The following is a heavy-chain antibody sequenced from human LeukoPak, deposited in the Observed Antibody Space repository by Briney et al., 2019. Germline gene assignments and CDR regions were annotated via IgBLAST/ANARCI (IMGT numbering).Heavy chain of an antibody. CDR3: AKGGRTWFGP. CDR1: GGSISSYY. V-gene: IGHV4-59*01. J-gene: IGHJ5*02. D-gene: IGHD1-26*01. Sequence: SETLSLTCTVSGGSISSYYWSWIRQPPGKGLEWIGYIYYSGGTNYNPSLKSRVTISVDTSKNQFSLKLSSVTAADTAVYYCAKGGRTWFGPWGQGTLVTVSS. CDR2: IYYSGGT.